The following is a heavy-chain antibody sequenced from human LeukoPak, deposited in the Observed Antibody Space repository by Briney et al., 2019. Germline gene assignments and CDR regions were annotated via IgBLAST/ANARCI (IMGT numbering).Heavy chain of an antibody. Sequence: GGSLRLSCAASGFTFNTYAMNWDRQAPGKGLEWVSALSGSGGTTYYADAVKGRFTISRDNSKYTVYLQMNSLRAEDTAVYYCAKAGYYGSGSGVFAFDVWGQGTLVTVSS. J-gene: IGHJ3*01. V-gene: IGHV3-23*01. D-gene: IGHD3-10*01. CDR3: AKAGYYGSGSGVFAFDV. CDR2: LSGSGGTT. CDR1: GFTFNTYA.